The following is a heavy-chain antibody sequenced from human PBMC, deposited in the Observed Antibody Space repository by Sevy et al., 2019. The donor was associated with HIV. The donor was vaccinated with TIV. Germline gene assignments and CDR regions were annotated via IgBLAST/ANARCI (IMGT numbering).Heavy chain of an antibody. CDR2: ISSSSSYI. CDR1: GFTFSSYS. J-gene: IGHJ3*02. D-gene: IGHD5-18*01. Sequence: GGSLRLSCAASGFTFSSYSMNWVRQAPGKGLEWVSSISSSSSYIYYADSVKGRFTSSRDNAKNSLYLQMNSLRAEDTAVYYCARDLRITWIQLWRDAFDIWGQGTMVTVSS. CDR3: ARDLRITWIQLWRDAFDI. V-gene: IGHV3-21*01.